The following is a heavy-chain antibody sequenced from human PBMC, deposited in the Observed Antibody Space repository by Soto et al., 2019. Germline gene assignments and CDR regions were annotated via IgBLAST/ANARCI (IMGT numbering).Heavy chain of an antibody. Sequence: EGSLRLSCAASGFSFRDYAMYWVRQALGQGLGWVSVISGSGGTTFYADFVRGRIPRWRDKCRNMVYLQRISLRAEDTAVYCCAKVIGGSESYWGGSHYYYALDVWGQGTTVTVSS. V-gene: IGHV3-23*01. D-gene: IGHD3-10*01. J-gene: IGHJ6*01. CDR1: GFSFRDYA. CDR3: AKVIGGSESYWGGSHYYYALDV. CDR2: ISGSGGTT.